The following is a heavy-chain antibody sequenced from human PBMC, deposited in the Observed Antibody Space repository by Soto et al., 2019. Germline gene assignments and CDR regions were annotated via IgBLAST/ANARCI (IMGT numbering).Heavy chain of an antibody. V-gene: IGHV5-51*01. CDR2: IYPGDSDT. Sequence: GESLKISCKGSGYSFTTHWIGWVRQKPGKGLEWMGIIYPGDSDTKYSPSFQGQVTISVDKSISTDYLHWSSLKASDTATYYCARLLNYYFGMDVWGLGTTVTVS. CDR3: ARLLNYYFGMDV. CDR1: GYSFTTHW. J-gene: IGHJ6*02.